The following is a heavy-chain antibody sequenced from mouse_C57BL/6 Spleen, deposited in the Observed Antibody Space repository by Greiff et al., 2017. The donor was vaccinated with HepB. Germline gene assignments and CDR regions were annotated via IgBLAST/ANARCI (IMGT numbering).Heavy chain of an antibody. J-gene: IGHJ2*01. CDR1: GYSITSGYY. Sequence: EVKLVESGPGLVKPSQSLSLTCSVTGYSITSGYYWNWIRQFPGNKLEWMGYISYDGSNNYNPSLKNRISITRDTSKNQFVLKLNSVTTEDTATYYCARGRSYYFDYWGQGTTLTVSS. CDR2: ISYDGSN. CDR3: ARGRSYYFDY. V-gene: IGHV3-6*01.